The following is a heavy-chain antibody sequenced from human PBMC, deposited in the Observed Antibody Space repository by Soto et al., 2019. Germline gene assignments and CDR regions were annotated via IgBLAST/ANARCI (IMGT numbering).Heavy chain of an antibody. Sequence: GGSLRLPCAASGFTFSSYGMHWVRQAPGKGLEWVAVIWYDGSNKYYADSVKGRFTISRDNSKNTLYLQMNSLRAEDTAVYYCARDKPYDFWSGYWTRGGMDVWGQGTTVTVSS. CDR3: ARDKPYDFWSGYWTRGGMDV. CDR2: IWYDGSNK. J-gene: IGHJ6*02. V-gene: IGHV3-33*01. D-gene: IGHD3-3*01. CDR1: GFTFSSYG.